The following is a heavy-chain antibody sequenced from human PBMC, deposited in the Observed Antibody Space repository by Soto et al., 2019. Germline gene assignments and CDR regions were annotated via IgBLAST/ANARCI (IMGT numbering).Heavy chain of an antibody. D-gene: IGHD2-21*02. V-gene: IGHV4-4*02. Sequence: QVQLQESGPRLVKPSESLSLTCGVSGGTVASSHWWSWVRQSPGRGLEWIGNVYHTGDTNFNPSLQSRVTFSVDKSNNQCSLRLTSVTAADTAVYFCAREIVTAGGNNYFDPCGPGTLVTVSS. CDR1: GGTVASSHW. CDR3: AREIVTAGGNNYFDP. J-gene: IGHJ5*02. CDR2: VYHTGDT.